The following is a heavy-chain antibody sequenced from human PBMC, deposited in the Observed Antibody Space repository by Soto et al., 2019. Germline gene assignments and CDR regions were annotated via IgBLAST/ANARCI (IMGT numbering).Heavy chain of an antibody. Sequence: QVQLQESGPGLVKPSETLSLTRTFSGDSTSTYYWNWIRQPAGKGLEWIGRLFPTGSSNYNPSLESRIAMSVDTSKNQFFLKLTSVTAADTAVYYCAGAAYNYGPFDSWGQGTLVTVSS. CDR1: GDSTSTYY. V-gene: IGHV4-4*07. D-gene: IGHD5-18*01. CDR2: LFPTGSS. J-gene: IGHJ4*02. CDR3: AGAAYNYGPFDS.